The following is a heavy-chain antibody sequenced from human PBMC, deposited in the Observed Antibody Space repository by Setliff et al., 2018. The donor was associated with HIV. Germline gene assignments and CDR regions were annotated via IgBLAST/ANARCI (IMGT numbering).Heavy chain of an antibody. CDR3: ARDRASSGYYARFDH. V-gene: IGHV3-21*01. CDR2: ISYDSRFI. Sequence: KTGGSLRLSCAASGFTFSNYNMNWVRQAPGKGLEWVSSISYDSRFIYHADSMKGRFTISRDNAKKLVYLQMNSLRAEDTAIYYCARDRASSGYYARFDHWGQGTLVTVSS. CDR1: GFTFSNYN. J-gene: IGHJ4*02. D-gene: IGHD3-22*01.